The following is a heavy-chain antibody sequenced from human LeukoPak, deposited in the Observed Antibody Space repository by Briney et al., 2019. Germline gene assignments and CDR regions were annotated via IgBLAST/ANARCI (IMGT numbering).Heavy chain of an antibody. CDR2: IYYSGGT. J-gene: IGHJ4*02. Sequence: SETLSLTCTVSGGSISSGTYYWGWIRQPPGEGLEWIGSIYYSGGTYYNPSLKSRVTMSVDTSKNQFSLKLSSVTAADTAVYYCARVWRSSSSPYFFDYWGQGTLVTVSS. CDR3: ARVWRSSSSPYFFDY. V-gene: IGHV4-39*01. D-gene: IGHD6-13*01. CDR1: GGSISSGTYY.